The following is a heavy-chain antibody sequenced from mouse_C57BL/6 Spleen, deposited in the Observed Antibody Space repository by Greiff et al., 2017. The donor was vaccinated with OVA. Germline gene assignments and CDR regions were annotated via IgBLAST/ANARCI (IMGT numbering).Heavy chain of an antibody. Sequence: QVQLKQPGTELVKPGASVKLSCKASGYTFTSYWMHWVKQRPGQGLEWIGNINPSNGGTNYNEKFKSKATLTVDKSSSTAYMQLSSLTSEDSAVYYCARSLYDGPGFAYWGQGTLVTVSA. CDR2: INPSNGGT. D-gene: IGHD2-3*01. J-gene: IGHJ3*01. CDR1: GYTFTSYW. CDR3: ARSLYDGPGFAY. V-gene: IGHV1-53*01.